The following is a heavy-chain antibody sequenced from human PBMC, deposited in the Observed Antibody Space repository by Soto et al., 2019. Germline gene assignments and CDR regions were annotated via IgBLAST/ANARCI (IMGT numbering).Heavy chain of an antibody. Sequence: EVQLLESGGGLVQPGGSLRLSCAASGFTFSSYAMRWVRQAPGKGLEWVSASSGSGGSTYYEDSVKGRFTISRDNSKNTLYLQMNSLRAEDTAVYYCARRGSGSYYDYWGQGTLVTVSS. J-gene: IGHJ4*02. CDR1: GFTFSSYA. CDR3: ARRGSGSYYDY. V-gene: IGHV3-23*01. D-gene: IGHD1-26*01. CDR2: SSGSGGST.